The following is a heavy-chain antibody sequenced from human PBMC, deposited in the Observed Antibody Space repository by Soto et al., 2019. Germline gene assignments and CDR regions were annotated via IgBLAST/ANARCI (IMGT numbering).Heavy chain of an antibody. J-gene: IGHJ5*02. CDR1: GYTFTGYY. CDR2: INPNSGGT. Sequence: ASVQVSCKASGYTFTGYYMHWVRQAPGQGLEWMGWINPNSGGTNYAQKFQGRVTMTRDTSISTAYMELSRLRSDDTAVYYCASSGWSGYHTNNWFDPWGQGTLVTVSS. D-gene: IGHD3-3*01. V-gene: IGHV1-2*02. CDR3: ASSGWSGYHTNNWFDP.